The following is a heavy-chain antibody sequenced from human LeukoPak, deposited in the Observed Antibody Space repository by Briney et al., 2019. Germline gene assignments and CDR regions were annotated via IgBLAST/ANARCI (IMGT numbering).Heavy chain of an antibody. V-gene: IGHV1-8*03. Sequence: ASVKVSCKASGYTFTSYDINWVRQATGQGLEWMGWMNPNSGNTGYAQKFQGRVTITRNASISTAYMELSSLRSEDTAVYYCARVEGTRGYFDYWGQGTLVTVSS. CDR1: GYTFTSYD. CDR2: MNPNSGNT. J-gene: IGHJ4*02. CDR3: ARVEGTRGYFDY. D-gene: IGHD2-2*01.